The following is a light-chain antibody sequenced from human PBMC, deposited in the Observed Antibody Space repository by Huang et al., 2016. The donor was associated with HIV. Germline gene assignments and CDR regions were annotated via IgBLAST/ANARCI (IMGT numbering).Light chain of an antibody. CDR3: QQTYTPPPGT. CDR1: QSVRSS. V-gene: IGKV1-39*01. Sequence: DIQMTQSPSSPSAAVGDRVTISCRASQSVRSSLNWYQQKAGKAPKRLIYFATNLQGGVPARFSGSGSGTDFTLTITSLQPEDFATYYCQQTYTPPPGTFGQGTKVEIK. J-gene: IGKJ2*01. CDR2: FAT.